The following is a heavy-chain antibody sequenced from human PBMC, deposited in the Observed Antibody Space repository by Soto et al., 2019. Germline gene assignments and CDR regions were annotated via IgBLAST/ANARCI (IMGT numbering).Heavy chain of an antibody. CDR3: AREPRGYSYGLAGMDV. Sequence: LRLSCAASGFTFSSYAMHWVRQAPGKGLEWVAVISYDGSNKYYADSVKGRFTISRDNSKNTLYLQMNSLRAEDTAVYYCAREPRGYSYGLAGMDVWGQGTTVTVSS. CDR2: ISYDGSNK. V-gene: IGHV3-30-3*01. D-gene: IGHD5-18*01. CDR1: GFTFSSYA. J-gene: IGHJ6*02.